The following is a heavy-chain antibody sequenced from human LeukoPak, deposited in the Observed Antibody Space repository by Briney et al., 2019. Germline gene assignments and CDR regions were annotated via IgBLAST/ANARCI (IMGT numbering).Heavy chain of an antibody. CDR2: ISAYNGNT. CDR1: GYTFTSYG. V-gene: IGHV1-18*01. CDR3: ARDRRKLTSSYYYYYNMDV. D-gene: IGHD1-7*01. J-gene: IGHJ6*02. Sequence: ASVKVSCKASGYTFTSYGISWVRQAPGQGLEWMGWISAYNGNTNYAQNFQGRVTMTRDTSITTAYMELSRLKSDDTALYYCARDRRKLTSSYYYYYNMDVWGQGTTVTVSS.